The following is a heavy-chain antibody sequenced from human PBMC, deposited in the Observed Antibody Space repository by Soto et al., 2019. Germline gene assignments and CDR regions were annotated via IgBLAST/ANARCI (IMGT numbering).Heavy chain of an antibody. CDR2: IYYSGST. CDR1: GGSISSYY. J-gene: IGHJ3*02. CDR3: AREWEGDYLDAFDI. V-gene: IGHV4-59*01. D-gene: IGHD4-17*01. Sequence: SETLSLTCTVSGGSISSYYWSWIRQPPGKGLEWIGYIYYSGSTNYNPSLKSRVTISVDTSKNQFSLKLSSVTAADTAVYYCAREWEGDYLDAFDIWGQGTMVTVSS.